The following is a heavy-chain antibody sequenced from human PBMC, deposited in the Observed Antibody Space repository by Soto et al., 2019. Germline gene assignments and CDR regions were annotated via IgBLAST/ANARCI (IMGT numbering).Heavy chain of an antibody. Sequence: ASVKVSCKASGYTFTGYYLHWVRQAPGQWLEWMGWINPNSGGTNYAQKFQGWVTMTRDTSISTAYMELSRLRSDDTAVYYCGRGIAGAAASGMDVWGQRTTVTVSS. CDR3: GRGIAGAAASGMDV. V-gene: IGHV1-2*04. D-gene: IGHD6-13*01. CDR1: GYTFTGYY. J-gene: IGHJ6*02. CDR2: INPNSGGT.